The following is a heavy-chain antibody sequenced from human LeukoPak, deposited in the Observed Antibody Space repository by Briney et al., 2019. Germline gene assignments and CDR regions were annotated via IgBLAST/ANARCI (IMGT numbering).Heavy chain of an antibody. CDR3: VRVAGSQWLGYFDY. CDR2: ISYDGSNK. J-gene: IGHJ4*02. D-gene: IGHD3-10*01. V-gene: IGHV3-30-3*01. CDR1: GFTFSSYA. Sequence: TGGSLRLSCAASGFTFSSYAMHWVRQAPGKGLEWVAVISYDGSNKYYADSVKGRFTISRDNAQNSMYLQMNSLRADDTAVYHCVRVAGSQWLGYFDYWGQGTLVTVSS.